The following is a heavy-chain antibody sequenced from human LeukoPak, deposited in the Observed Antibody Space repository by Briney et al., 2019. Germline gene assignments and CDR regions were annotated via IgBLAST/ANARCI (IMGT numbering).Heavy chain of an antibody. J-gene: IGHJ4*02. CDR1: GGFISSGSYY. Sequence: PSETLSLTCTVSGGFISSGSYYWSWIRQPAGKGLEWIGRIYTSGSTNYNPSLKSRVTISVDTSKNQFSLKLSSVTAADTAVYYCATEQLVPGLSYWGQGTLVTVSS. D-gene: IGHD6-13*01. CDR3: ATEQLVPGLSY. V-gene: IGHV4-61*02. CDR2: IYTSGST.